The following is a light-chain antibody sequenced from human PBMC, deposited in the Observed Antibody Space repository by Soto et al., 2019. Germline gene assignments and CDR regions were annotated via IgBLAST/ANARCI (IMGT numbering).Light chain of an antibody. CDR2: EAS. CDR1: QSVSSN. V-gene: IGKV3D-15*01. Sequence: EIVMTQSPATLSVSPGERATLSCRASQSVSSNLAWYQQKPGQAPRLLIYEASNRATGIPARFSGSGSGADFTLTISSLQPDDFATYYCQQYSTYTPRTFGQGTKVDIK. CDR3: QQYSTYTPRT. J-gene: IGKJ1*01.